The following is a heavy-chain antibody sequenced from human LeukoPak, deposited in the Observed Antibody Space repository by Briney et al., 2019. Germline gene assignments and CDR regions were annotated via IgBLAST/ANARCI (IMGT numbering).Heavy chain of an antibody. CDR1: GYTFTSYD. CDR3: ARGHRYYYDSSGYYSPEGYYYYYYMDV. CDR2: MNPNSGNT. Sequence: WASVKVSCKASGYTFTSYDINWVRQATGQGLEWMGWMNPNSGNTGYAQKFQGRVTITRNTSISTAYMELSSLRSEDTAVYYCARGHRYYYDSSGYYSPEGYYYYYYMDVWGKGTTVTVSS. D-gene: IGHD3-22*01. V-gene: IGHV1-8*03. J-gene: IGHJ6*03.